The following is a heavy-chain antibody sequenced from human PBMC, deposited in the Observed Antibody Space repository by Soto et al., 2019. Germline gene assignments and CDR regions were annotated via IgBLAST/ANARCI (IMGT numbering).Heavy chain of an antibody. CDR2: ISSSSSTI. Sequence: GGSLRLSCAASGFTFSSYSMNWVRQAPGKGLEWVSYISSSSSTIYYADSVKGRFTISRDNAKNSLYLQMNSLGDEDTAVYYCASAGKGSDFDYWGQGTLVTVSS. V-gene: IGHV3-48*02. J-gene: IGHJ4*02. D-gene: IGHD3-10*01. CDR3: ASAGKGSDFDY. CDR1: GFTFSSYS.